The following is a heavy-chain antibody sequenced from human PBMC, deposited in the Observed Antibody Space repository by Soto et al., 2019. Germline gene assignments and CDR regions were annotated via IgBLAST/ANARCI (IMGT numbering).Heavy chain of an antibody. J-gene: IGHJ4*02. CDR1: GFTFGIYA. Sequence: EVQLLESGGGLVQPGGSLRLSCAASGFTFGIYAMSWVRQAPGKGLEWVSIISGSGGYSYYADSVKGRFTISRDNSKNTLYLQMNSLRAEDTAIYYCAKDMTTVISSEWGLEYWGQGTLVTVSS. CDR3: AKDMTTVISSEWGLEY. V-gene: IGHV3-23*01. CDR2: ISGSGGYS. D-gene: IGHD4-17*01.